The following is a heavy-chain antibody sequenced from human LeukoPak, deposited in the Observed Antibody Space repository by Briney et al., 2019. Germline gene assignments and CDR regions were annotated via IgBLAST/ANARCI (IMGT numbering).Heavy chain of an antibody. CDR1: LGPISTNNW. CDR3: ARGRGWEWFGELEAEYFQH. D-gene: IGHD3-10*01. Sequence: SETLSLTCAVSLGPISTNNWWSWVRQTPGKGLEWIGEIYHSGSTNYNPSLKSRITMSVDNSKNQLSLKLSSVTAADTAVYYCARGRGWEWFGELEAEYFQHWGQGTLVTISS. J-gene: IGHJ1*01. CDR2: IYHSGST. V-gene: IGHV4-4*02.